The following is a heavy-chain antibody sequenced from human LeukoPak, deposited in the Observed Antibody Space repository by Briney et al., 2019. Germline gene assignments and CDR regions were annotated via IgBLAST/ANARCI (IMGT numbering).Heavy chain of an antibody. J-gene: IGHJ4*02. CDR2: IYYSGST. CDR3: ARGGAVATTYFDY. V-gene: IGHV4-39*07. Sequence: SETLSLTCTVSGGSISSSSYYWGWIRQPPGKGLEWIGSIYYSGSTYYNPSLKSRVTISVDTSKNQFSLKLSSVTAADTAVYYCARGGAVATTYFDYWGQGTLVTVSS. CDR1: GGSISSSSYY. D-gene: IGHD5-24*01.